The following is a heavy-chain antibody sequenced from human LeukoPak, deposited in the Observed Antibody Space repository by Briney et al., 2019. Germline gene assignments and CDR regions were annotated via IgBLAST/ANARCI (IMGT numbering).Heavy chain of an antibody. Sequence: PGGSLRLSCAGSGFIFKDYVILWARQAPGKGLEWVAVISSDSNTRIYANSVEGRFTISRDNSKNTVYLQLSGLRVEDTAVYYCVREGYYDTGGPFSGYFDFWGQGDLVTVSS. CDR1: GFIFKDYV. CDR2: ISSDSNTR. J-gene: IGHJ4*02. CDR3: VREGYYDTGGPFSGYFDF. V-gene: IGHV3-30*04. D-gene: IGHD3-22*01.